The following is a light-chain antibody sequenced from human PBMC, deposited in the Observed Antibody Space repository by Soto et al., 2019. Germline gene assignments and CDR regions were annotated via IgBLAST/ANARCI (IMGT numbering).Light chain of an antibody. Sequence: QSVLTQPPSVSAAPGQKGTSSCSGSSSNIGNNYVSWYQQLPGTAPKLLIYDNNKRPSGIPDRFSGSKSGTSATLGITGLQTGDEADYYCGTWDSSLSAVVFGGGTKLTVL. CDR1: SSNIGNNY. V-gene: IGLV1-51*01. CDR3: GTWDSSLSAVV. J-gene: IGLJ2*01. CDR2: DNN.